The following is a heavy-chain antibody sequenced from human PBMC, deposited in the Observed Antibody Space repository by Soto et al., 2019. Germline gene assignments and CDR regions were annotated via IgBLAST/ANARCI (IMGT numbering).Heavy chain of an antibody. Sequence: PSETLSLTCTVSGGSISSGDYYWSWIRQPPGKGLEWIGYIYYSGSTYYNPSLKSRVTISVDTSKNQFSLKLSSVTAADTAVYYCARAIYYFLSGYWSGFVYWCQGTLGSV. CDR3: ARAIYYFLSGYWSGFVY. CDR1: GGSISSGDYY. D-gene: IGHD3-3*01. CDR2: IYYSGST. V-gene: IGHV4-30-4*01. J-gene: IGHJ4*02.